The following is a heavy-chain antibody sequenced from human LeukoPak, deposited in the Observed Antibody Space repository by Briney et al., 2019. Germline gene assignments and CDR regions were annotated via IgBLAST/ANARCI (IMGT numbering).Heavy chain of an antibody. CDR3: ARLPNYDFWSGYYYYFDY. CDR1: GGSFSGYY. J-gene: IGHJ4*02. CDR2: INHSGST. Sequence: SETLSLTCAVYGGSFSGYYWSWIRQPPGKGLEWIGEINHSGSTNYNPSLKSRVTISVDTSKNQFSLKLSSVTAADTAVYYCARLPNYDFWSGYYYYFDYWGQGTLVTVSS. D-gene: IGHD3-3*01. V-gene: IGHV4-34*01.